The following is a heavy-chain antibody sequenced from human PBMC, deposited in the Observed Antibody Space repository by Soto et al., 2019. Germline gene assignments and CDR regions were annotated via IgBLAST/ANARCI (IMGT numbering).Heavy chain of an antibody. CDR3: ARGAYYDILTGYFDY. D-gene: IGHD3-9*01. J-gene: IGHJ4*02. V-gene: IGHV1-69*13. Sequence: GASVKVCCKASGGTFSSYAISWVRQAPGQGLEWMGGIIPIFGTANYAQKFQGRVTITADESTSTAYMELSSLRSEDTAVYYCARGAYYDILTGYFDYWGQGTLVTVSS. CDR2: IIPIFGTA. CDR1: GGTFSSYA.